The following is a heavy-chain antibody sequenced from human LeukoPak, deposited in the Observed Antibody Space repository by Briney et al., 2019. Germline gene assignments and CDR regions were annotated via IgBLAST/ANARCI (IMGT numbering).Heavy chain of an antibody. Sequence: ASVKVSCKASGYTFTTRYYMHWVRQAPGQGLEWIGIINTSGGGTNYAQKFQGRVTMTRDTSTSTVCMELGSLTSEDTAVYYCAREESGGYFDYWGQGTLVTVSS. D-gene: IGHD2-8*02. J-gene: IGHJ4*02. CDR1: GYTFTTRYY. V-gene: IGHV1-46*01. CDR2: INTSGGGT. CDR3: AREESGGYFDY.